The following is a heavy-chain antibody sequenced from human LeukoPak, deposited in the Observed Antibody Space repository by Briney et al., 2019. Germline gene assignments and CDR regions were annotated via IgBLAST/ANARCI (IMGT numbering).Heavy chain of an antibody. Sequence: GGSLRLSCAASGFTFSTHGTNWVRQAPGKGLEWVSSISSSSSYIYYADSVKGRFTISRDNAKNSLYLQMNSLRAEDTAVYYCARDVEMFGELYPTIDYWGQGTLVTVSS. V-gene: IGHV3-21*01. CDR2: ISSSSSYI. D-gene: IGHD3-10*02. J-gene: IGHJ4*02. CDR1: GFTFSTHG. CDR3: ARDVEMFGELYPTIDY.